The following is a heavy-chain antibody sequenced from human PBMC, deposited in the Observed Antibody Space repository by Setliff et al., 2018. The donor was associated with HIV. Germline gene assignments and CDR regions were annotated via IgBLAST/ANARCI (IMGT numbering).Heavy chain of an antibody. J-gene: IGHJ4*02. Sequence: SETLSLTCTVSGGSISSRSNYWGWIRQPPGKGLEWIGTIYYTGTTYYNPSLQSRVTLSVDTSKNQFSLKLSSVTAADTAFYYCAKPYYDISGYYFSYFDYWGQGTLVTVSS. CDR3: AKPYYDISGYYFSYFDY. V-gene: IGHV4-39*01. CDR1: GGSISSRSNY. CDR2: IYYTGTT. D-gene: IGHD3-22*01.